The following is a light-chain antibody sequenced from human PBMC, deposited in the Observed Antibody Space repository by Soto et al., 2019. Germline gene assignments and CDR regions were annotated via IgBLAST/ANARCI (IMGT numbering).Light chain of an antibody. CDR1: SSDVGGYNY. V-gene: IGLV2-14*03. Sequence: QSVLTQPASVSGSPGQSITISCTGTSSDVGGYNYVSWYQQHPGKAPMLMIYHVSNRPSGVSNRFSGSKSANTASLTISGLQAEDEDDYYCSSYTSSNTYVFGTGTKVTVL. J-gene: IGLJ1*01. CDR3: SSYTSSNTYV. CDR2: HVS.